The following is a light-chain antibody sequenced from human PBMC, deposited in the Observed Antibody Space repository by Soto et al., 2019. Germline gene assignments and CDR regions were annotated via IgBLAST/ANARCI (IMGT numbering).Light chain of an antibody. CDR3: LQYSGYVPT. J-gene: IGKJ4*01. CDR1: QGINSY. CDR2: AAS. Sequence: IQMTQSPSAISASVLDIFTITCRASQGINSYLAWFQQKPGKVPKRLIYAASNLESGVPSRFSGSGSGTEFTLTINSLQPEDFATYYCLQYSGYVPTFGGGTKVDIK. V-gene: IGKV1-17*03.